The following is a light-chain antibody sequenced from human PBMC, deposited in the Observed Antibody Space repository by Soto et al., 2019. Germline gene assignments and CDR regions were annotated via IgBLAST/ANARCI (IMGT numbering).Light chain of an antibody. V-gene: IGKV1-27*01. J-gene: IGKJ5*01. CDR2: AAS. Sequence: DIHMSQALSSLFASVGSRFYITFRASQGINNYLVWYQQKPGKVPKVLTYAASTLQPGVPFRFSCSGSGTDLTRTINSLKHDESATYYCQNYDSEPITVGHGT. CDR3: QNYDSEPIT. CDR1: QGINNY.